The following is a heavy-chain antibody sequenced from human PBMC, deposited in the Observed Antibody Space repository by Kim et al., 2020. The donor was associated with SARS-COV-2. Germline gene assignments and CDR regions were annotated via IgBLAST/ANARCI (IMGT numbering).Heavy chain of an antibody. CDR2: GTT. V-gene: IGHV3-15*01. CDR3: TTEAGGYDY. D-gene: IGHD5-12*01. J-gene: IGHJ4*02. Sequence: GTTDYAAPVKGRFTISRDDSKNTLYLQVNSLKTEDTAVYYCTTEAGGYDYWGQGTLVTVSS.